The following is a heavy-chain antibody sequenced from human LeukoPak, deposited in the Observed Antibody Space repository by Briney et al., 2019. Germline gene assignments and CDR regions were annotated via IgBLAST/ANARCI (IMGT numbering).Heavy chain of an antibody. Sequence: RASVKVSCKASGYTLTDYYLHWVRQAPGQGLKWMGWINPNSGATHYAQSFQARVTMTRDTSIASSYMELTGLESDDTAVYYCARGRRILGGPENAGDFFDFWGQGSLVTVSS. D-gene: IGHD3-16*01. J-gene: IGHJ4*01. CDR1: GYTLTDYY. CDR3: ARGRRILGGPENAGDFFDF. CDR2: INPNSGAT. V-gene: IGHV1-2*02.